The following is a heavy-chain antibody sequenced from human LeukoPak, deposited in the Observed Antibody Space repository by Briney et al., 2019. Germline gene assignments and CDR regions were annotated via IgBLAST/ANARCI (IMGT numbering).Heavy chain of an antibody. D-gene: IGHD3-3*01. Sequence: SETLSLTRTVSGYSISSGYYWGWIRQPPGKGLEGIGSIYHSGSTYYNPSLKTRVTISVDTSKNQFSLKLSSVTAADTAVYYCARGRFLEWLLLVNWFDPWGQGTLVTVSS. CDR3: ARGRFLEWLLLVNWFDP. CDR2: IYHSGST. J-gene: IGHJ5*02. CDR1: GYSISSGYY. V-gene: IGHV4-38-2*02.